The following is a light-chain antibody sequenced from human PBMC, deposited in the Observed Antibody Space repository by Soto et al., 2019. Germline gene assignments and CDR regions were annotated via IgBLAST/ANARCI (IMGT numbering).Light chain of an antibody. J-gene: IGKJ2*01. V-gene: IGKV1-39*01. CDR2: AAS. CDR1: QSISTY. Sequence: DIQMTQSPSSLSASVGDRVTITCRASQSISTYLNWYLQKPGKAPVLLIYAASRLQSGVPSRFNGSGSGTDFTLTINSLQPEDFATYYCQHSYTTPRTFGQATKVDIK. CDR3: QHSYTTPRT.